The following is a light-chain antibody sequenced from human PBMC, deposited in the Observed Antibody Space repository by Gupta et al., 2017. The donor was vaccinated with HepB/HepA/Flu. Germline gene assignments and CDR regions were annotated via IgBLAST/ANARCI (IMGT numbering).Light chain of an antibody. CDR1: QSISSY. V-gene: IGKV1-39*01. CDR3: QQRDSTPIT. J-gene: IGKJ1*01. CDR2: AAS. Sequence: DIQMTQSPSSLSASVGDRVTITCRASQSISSYLNWYQQKPGKAPKLLIYAASRVHSGVPSRFSGSGSGTXFTLTIXRRQPEDFAAYYCQQRDSTPITFGXGTKVEIK.